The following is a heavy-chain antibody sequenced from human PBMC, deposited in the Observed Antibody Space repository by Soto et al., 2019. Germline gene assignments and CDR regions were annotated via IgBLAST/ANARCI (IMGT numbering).Heavy chain of an antibody. V-gene: IGHV3-23*01. J-gene: IGHJ5*01. D-gene: IGHD6-19*01. CDR2: ISGSGGST. CDR1: GFTFSSYA. Sequence: EVQLLESGGGLVQPGGSLRLSCEASGFTFSSYAMSWVRQAPGKGLEWVSGISGSGGSTNYADSVKGRFTISRDNSKNTRYRQMNSLRVEDTAVYYCASDAGRWLGSGEFESWGQGTLVTVSS. CDR3: ASDAGRWLGSGEFES.